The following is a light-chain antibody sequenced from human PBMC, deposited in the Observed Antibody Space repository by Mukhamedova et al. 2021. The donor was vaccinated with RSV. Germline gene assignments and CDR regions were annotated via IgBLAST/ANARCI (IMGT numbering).Light chain of an antibody. CDR2: EVS. Sequence: GGYNYVSWYQQHPGKAPKLMIYEVSNRPSGVSNRFSGSKSGNTATLTIPGLQAADESDYYCSSYPTSTTLGGVFAPAPKVTVL. CDR1: GGYNY. J-gene: IGLJ1*01. CDR3: SSYPTSTTLGGV. V-gene: IGLV2-14*01.